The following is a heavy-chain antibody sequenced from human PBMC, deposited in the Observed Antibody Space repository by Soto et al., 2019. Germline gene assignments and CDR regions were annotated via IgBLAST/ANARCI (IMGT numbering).Heavy chain of an antibody. CDR2: ISYDGSNK. Sequence: GGSLRLSCAASGFTFSSYGMHWARQAPGKGLEWVAVISYDGSNKYYADSVKGRFTISRDNSKNTLYLQMNSLRAEDTAVYYCAKDGNSSSWLRYYYYYGMDVWGQGTTVTVSS. D-gene: IGHD6-13*01. CDR1: GFTFSSYG. CDR3: AKDGNSSSWLRYYYYYGMDV. V-gene: IGHV3-30*18. J-gene: IGHJ6*02.